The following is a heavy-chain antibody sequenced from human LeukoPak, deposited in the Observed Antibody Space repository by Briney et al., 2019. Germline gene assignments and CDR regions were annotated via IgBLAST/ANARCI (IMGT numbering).Heavy chain of an antibody. J-gene: IGHJ3*02. CDR2: IYYSGST. Sequence: SETLSLTCTVSGGSISSSSYYWGWIRQPPGKGLEWIGSIYYSGSTYYNPSLKSRVTISVDTSKNQFSLKLNSVTAADTAVYYCARRAGYCSSTSCYAGAFDIWGQGTMVTVSS. V-gene: IGHV4-39*01. CDR3: ARRAGYCSSTSCYAGAFDI. D-gene: IGHD2-2*01. CDR1: GGSISSSSYY.